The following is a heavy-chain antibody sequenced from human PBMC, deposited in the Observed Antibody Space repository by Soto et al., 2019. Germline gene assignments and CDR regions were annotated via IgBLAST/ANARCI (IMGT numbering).Heavy chain of an antibody. CDR3: DGGGGVGVAGSAAFDM. J-gene: IGHJ3*02. CDR2: INPATGAP. Sequence: QLHLVQSGAVVKKPGASVTVSCSASGYPVTAYYMHWVRQAPGRGLEWMGGINPATGAPKYTQTFQGRVTTARDPFTSSSVQELSGLSSEDTAVFYCDGGGGVGVAGSAAFDMWGQGTLVTVSS. D-gene: IGHD3-3*01. CDR1: GYPVTAYY. V-gene: IGHV1-2*02.